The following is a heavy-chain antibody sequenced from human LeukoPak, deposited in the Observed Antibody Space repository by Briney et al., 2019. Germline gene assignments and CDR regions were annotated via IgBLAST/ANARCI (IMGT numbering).Heavy chain of an antibody. D-gene: IGHD3-9*01. Sequence: GGSLRLSCAASGFTFSSYWMHWVRQAPGKGLEWVSSISSSSSYIYYADSVKGRFTISRDNAKNSLYLQMNSLRAEDTAVYYCARDLSIDILTGSRPCDYWGQGTLVTVSS. CDR1: GFTFSSYW. J-gene: IGHJ4*02. V-gene: IGHV3-21*01. CDR2: ISSSSSYI. CDR3: ARDLSIDILTGSRPCDY.